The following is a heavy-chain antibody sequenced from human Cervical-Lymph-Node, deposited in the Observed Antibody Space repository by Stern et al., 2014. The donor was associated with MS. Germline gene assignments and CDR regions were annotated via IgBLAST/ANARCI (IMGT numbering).Heavy chain of an antibody. CDR2: IFPGDSDT. V-gene: IGHV5-51*03. Sequence: EVQLVESGAELKKPGESLKISCKGSGYKFTNYWIGWVRQMPGKGLEWMGIIFPGDSDTRYSPSFHGQVTISADKSTSTAYLQWSSLKASDTAMFYCARRGDYVDYWGQGTLVTVSS. J-gene: IGHJ4*02. CDR3: ARRGDYVDY. CDR1: GYKFTNYW.